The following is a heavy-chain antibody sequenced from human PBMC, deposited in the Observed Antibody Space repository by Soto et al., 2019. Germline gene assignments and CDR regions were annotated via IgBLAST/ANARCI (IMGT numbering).Heavy chain of an antibody. D-gene: IGHD2-21*01. J-gene: IGHJ6*02. Sequence: PGGSLSLSCAASGFTFSSYSMSWVRQAPGKGLVWVSRINSDGSITGYADSVKGRFTISRDNAKNTLYLQMNSLSAEDTAVYYCARRDQIAYYYGMDVWGQGTTVTVSS. CDR3: ARRDQIAYYYGMDV. V-gene: IGHV3-74*01. CDR2: INSDGSIT. CDR1: GFTFSSYS.